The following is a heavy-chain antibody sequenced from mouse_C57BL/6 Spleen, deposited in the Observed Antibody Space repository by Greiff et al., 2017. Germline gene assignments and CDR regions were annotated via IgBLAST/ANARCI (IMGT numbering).Heavy chain of an antibody. Sequence: VQLVESGPGLVAPSQSLSITCTVSGFSLPSYAISWVRQPPGQGLEWLGVIWTGGGTNNNSALKSRLSISKDNSKSQVYIKMNSLQTDDTARYYCARKGSNYDAMDYWGQGTSVTVSA. D-gene: IGHD1-1*01. CDR3: ARKGSNYDAMDY. CDR2: IWTGGGT. J-gene: IGHJ4*01. CDR1: GFSLPSYA. V-gene: IGHV2-9-1*01.